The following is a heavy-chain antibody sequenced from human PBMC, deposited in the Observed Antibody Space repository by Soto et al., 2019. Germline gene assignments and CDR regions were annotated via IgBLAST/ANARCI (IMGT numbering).Heavy chain of an antibody. V-gene: IGHV4-4*02. CDR1: GGSISISNC. Sequence: SETLSLTCAVSGGSISISNCWTWVRQPPGKGLEWIGEIYHSGSTNYNPSLKSRITISVDTSKNQFSLKLSSATAADTAVYYCARVVVGGYDPEHYFDYWGQGTLVTVSS. J-gene: IGHJ4*02. CDR3: ARVVVGGYDPEHYFDY. CDR2: IYHSGST. D-gene: IGHD5-12*01.